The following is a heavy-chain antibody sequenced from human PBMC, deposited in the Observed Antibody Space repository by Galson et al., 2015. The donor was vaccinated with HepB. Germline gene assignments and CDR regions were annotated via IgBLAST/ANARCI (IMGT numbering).Heavy chain of an antibody. CDR3: ARYAELWFLKAGVGYYYGMDV. V-gene: IGHV1-69*13. D-gene: IGHD5-18*01. J-gene: IGHJ6*02. Sequence: SVTVSCKASGGTFSSYAISWVQQAPRQGLEWMGGIIPIFGTANYAQKFQGRVTITADESTSTAYMELSSLRSEDTAVYYCARYAELWFLKAGVGYYYGMDVWGQGTTVTVSS. CDR2: IIPIFGTA. CDR1: GGTFSSYA.